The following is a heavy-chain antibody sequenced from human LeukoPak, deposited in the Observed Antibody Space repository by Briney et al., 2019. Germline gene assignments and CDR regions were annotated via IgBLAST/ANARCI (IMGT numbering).Heavy chain of an antibody. CDR2: ISSSSSYI. V-gene: IGHV3-21*01. Sequence: PGGSLRLSCAASGFTFSNYSMNWVRQAPGKGLEWVSSISSSSSYIYYADSVKGRFTISRDNAKNSLYLQMNSLRAEDTAVYYCARDLWQLDSDAFDIWGQGTMVTVSS. CDR1: GFTFSNYS. CDR3: ARDLWQLDSDAFDI. D-gene: IGHD6-6*01. J-gene: IGHJ3*02.